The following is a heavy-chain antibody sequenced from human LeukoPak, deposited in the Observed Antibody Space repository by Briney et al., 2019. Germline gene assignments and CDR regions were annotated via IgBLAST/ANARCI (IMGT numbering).Heavy chain of an antibody. Sequence: SETLSLTCAVYGGSFSGYYWSRIRQPPGKGLEWIGEINHSGSTNYNPSLKSRVTISVDTSKNQFSLKLSSVTAADTAVYYCARVEEGYGSGRRENYYYYYMDVWGKGTTVTISS. J-gene: IGHJ6*03. CDR1: GGSFSGYY. V-gene: IGHV4-34*01. D-gene: IGHD3-10*01. CDR3: ARVEEGYGSGRRENYYYYYMDV. CDR2: INHSGST.